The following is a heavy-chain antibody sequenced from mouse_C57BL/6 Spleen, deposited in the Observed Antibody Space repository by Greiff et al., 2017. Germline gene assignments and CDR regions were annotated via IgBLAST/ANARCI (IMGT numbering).Heavy chain of an antibody. Sequence: QVQLQQSGAELVKPGASVKISCKASGYAFSSYWMNWVKQRPGKGLEWIGQIYPGDGETNYNGKFKGKATLTADKSSSTAYMQLSSLTSEDSAVYFCARGGYYDYDKTDFDYWGQGTTLTVSS. CDR2: IYPGDGET. V-gene: IGHV1-80*01. D-gene: IGHD2-4*01. J-gene: IGHJ2*01. CDR1: GYAFSSYW. CDR3: ARGGYYDYDKTDFDY.